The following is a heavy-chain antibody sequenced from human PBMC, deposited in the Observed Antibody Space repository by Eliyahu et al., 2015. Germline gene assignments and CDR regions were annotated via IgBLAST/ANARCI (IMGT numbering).Heavy chain of an antibody. D-gene: IGHD1-26*01. V-gene: IGHV5-51*01. Sequence: EVQLVQSGAEVKKPGESLKISCKGSGYXFTXYXIAWVRQMPGKGLEWMGIIYPGDSETRYSPSFQGQVTMSADKSIFTAYLQWSSLEASDTAMYYCARLGATDTSLRQYYFYGMDIWGQGTTVTVSS. CDR1: GYXFTXYX. J-gene: IGHJ6*02. CDR2: IYPGDSET. CDR3: ARLGATDTSLRQYYFYGMDI.